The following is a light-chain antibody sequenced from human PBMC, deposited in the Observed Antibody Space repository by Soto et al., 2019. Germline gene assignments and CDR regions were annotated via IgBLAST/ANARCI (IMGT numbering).Light chain of an antibody. CDR2: AAS. J-gene: IGKJ5*01. V-gene: IGKV1-39*01. CDR3: QQTFGKPLVT. Sequence: DIQMTQSPSSLSASIGDRVSIICRASESIRIHLNWYQQKPGTAPRLLLYAASRVHRGDPSRFSGTGSGTDFTLTISSLQCEVSAIYHCQQTFGKPLVTYGQGTRQEI. CDR1: ESIRIH.